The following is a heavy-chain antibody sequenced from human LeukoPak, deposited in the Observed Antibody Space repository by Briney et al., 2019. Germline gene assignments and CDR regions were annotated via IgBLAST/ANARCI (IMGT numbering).Heavy chain of an antibody. CDR2: ISGSGVST. Sequence: GGSLRLFCAASGFTFTSYAMSWVRQAPGKGLQWVSAISGSGVSTYYADSVKGRFTISRDNYKNTLYLQMNSLRAEDTAVYYCAKAGEAVAGSGFDYWGQGTLVTVSS. J-gene: IGHJ4*02. CDR1: GFTFTSYA. D-gene: IGHD6-19*01. V-gene: IGHV3-23*01. CDR3: AKAGEAVAGSGFDY.